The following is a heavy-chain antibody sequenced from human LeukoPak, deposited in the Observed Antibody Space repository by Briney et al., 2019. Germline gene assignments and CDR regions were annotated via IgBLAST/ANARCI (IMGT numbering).Heavy chain of an antibody. Sequence: PGGSLRLSCAASGLTFSSYWMSWVRQAPGKGLEWVANIKQDESEKYYVDSVKGRFTISRDNAKNSLYLQMNSLRAEDTAVYYCARDHRGVFDYWGQGTLVTVSS. CDR3: ARDHRGVFDY. V-gene: IGHV3-7*03. CDR2: IKQDESEK. CDR1: GLTFSSYW. D-gene: IGHD3-10*01. J-gene: IGHJ4*02.